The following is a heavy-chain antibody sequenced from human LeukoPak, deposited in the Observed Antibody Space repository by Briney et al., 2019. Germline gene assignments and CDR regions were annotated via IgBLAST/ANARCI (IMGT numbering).Heavy chain of an antibody. CDR3: ARALSRGYSGYDYGSGY. Sequence: GASVKVSCKASGYTFINYGVTWVRQAPGQGLEWMGWISASNGNTNYAQKLQGRVTMTTETSTSTAYMELRSLRSDDTAVYYCARALSRGYSGYDYGSGYWGQGTLVTVSS. J-gene: IGHJ4*02. CDR2: ISASNGNT. CDR1: GYTFINYG. D-gene: IGHD5-12*01. V-gene: IGHV1-18*01.